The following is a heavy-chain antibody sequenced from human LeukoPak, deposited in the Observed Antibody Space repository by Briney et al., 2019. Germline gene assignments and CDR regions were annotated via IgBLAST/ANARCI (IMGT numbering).Heavy chain of an antibody. CDR3: AEFDSSGYYYDY. CDR2: ISTSGRTI. J-gene: IGHJ4*02. V-gene: IGHV3-48*03. CDR1: GFTFSSYE. Sequence: GGSLRLSCAASGFTFSSYEMNWVRQAPGKGLEWVSYISTSGRTIYYADSVKGRFTISRDNAKNSLYLQMNSLRAEGTAVYYCAEFDSSGYYYDYWGQGTLVTVSS. D-gene: IGHD3-22*01.